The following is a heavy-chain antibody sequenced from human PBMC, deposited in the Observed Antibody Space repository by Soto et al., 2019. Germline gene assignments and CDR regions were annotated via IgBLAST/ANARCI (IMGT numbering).Heavy chain of an antibody. CDR3: ARDKVYYDILTGYYILDY. CDR1: CYTFTSYG. V-gene: IGHV1-18*01. Sequence: ASVKVSCKASCYTFTSYGISWVRQSPEQGLEWMGWISAYNGNTNYAQKLQGRVTMTTDTSTSTAYMELRSLRSDDTAVYYCARDKVYYDILTGYYILDYWGQGTLVTVSS. D-gene: IGHD3-9*01. J-gene: IGHJ4*02. CDR2: ISAYNGNT.